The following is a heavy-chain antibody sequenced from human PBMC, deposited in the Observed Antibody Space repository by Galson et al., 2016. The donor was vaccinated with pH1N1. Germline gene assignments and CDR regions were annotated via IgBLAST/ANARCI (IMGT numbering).Heavy chain of an antibody. D-gene: IGHD1-7*01. CDR3: VRQYRELLGDAFDI. J-gene: IGHJ3*02. CDR2: IYNSGGTT. CDR1: GASISSQY. Sequence: SETLSLTCAVSGASISSQYWSWIRQPPGKGLEWIGHIYNSGGTTTHNPSLRSRVTISMETSKNQFSLHLTSVTAAYTAIYYCVRQYRELLGDAFDIWGQGTLVTVSS. V-gene: IGHV4-59*11.